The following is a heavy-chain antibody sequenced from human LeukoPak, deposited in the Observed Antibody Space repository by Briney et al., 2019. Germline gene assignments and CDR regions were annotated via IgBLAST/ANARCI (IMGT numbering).Heavy chain of an antibody. CDR3: TRGQDAFKTGY. CDR2: IHPSGIT. V-gene: IGHV4-31*02. CDR1: GFTFSDYY. J-gene: IGHJ4*02. Sequence: LRLSCAASGFTFSDYYMSWIRQYPGRGLEWIGYIHPSGITDYNPSLKSRVTMSLDTSQNQFSLKLTSVTAADTAIYYCTRGQDAFKTGYWGQGTLVTVSS. D-gene: IGHD5-24*01.